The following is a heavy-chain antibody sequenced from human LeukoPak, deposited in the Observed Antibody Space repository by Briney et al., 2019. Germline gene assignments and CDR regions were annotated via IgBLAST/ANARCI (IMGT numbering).Heavy chain of an antibody. Sequence: PSETLSLTCTVSGGSISSGGYYWSWIRQPPGKGLEWIGYIYHSGSTYYNPSLKSRVTISVDRSKNQFSLKLSSVTAADTAVYYCARDGAHIAAPLSTPYWGQGTLVTVSS. J-gene: IGHJ4*02. V-gene: IGHV4-30-2*01. CDR3: ARDGAHIAAPLSTPY. CDR1: GGSISSGGYY. D-gene: IGHD6-13*01. CDR2: IYHSGST.